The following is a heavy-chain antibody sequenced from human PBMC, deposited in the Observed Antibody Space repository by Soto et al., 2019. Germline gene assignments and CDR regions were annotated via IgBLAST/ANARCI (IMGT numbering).Heavy chain of an antibody. Sequence: TLSLTCAVSGGSISSGGYSWSWIRRPPGKGLEWIGYIYHSGSTYYNPSLKSRVTISVDRSKNQFSLKLSSVTAADTAVYYCARYYGSGTKALDYWGQGTLVTVSS. J-gene: IGHJ4*02. V-gene: IGHV4-30-2*01. CDR3: ARYYGSGTKALDY. CDR1: GGSISSGGYS. CDR2: IYHSGST. D-gene: IGHD3-10*01.